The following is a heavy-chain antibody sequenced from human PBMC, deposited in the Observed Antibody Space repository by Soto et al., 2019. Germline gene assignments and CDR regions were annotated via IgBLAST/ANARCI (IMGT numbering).Heavy chain of an antibody. V-gene: IGHV4-31*03. CDR3: ARGERPRNWFDP. D-gene: IGHD1-1*01. Sequence: SETLSLTCTVSGGSISSGGYYWSWIRQHPGKGLEWIGYIYYSGSTYYNPSLKSRVTISVDTSKNQFSLKLSSVTAADTAVYYCARGERPRNWFDPWGQGTLVTVSS. CDR2: IYYSGST. J-gene: IGHJ5*02. CDR1: GGSISSGGYY.